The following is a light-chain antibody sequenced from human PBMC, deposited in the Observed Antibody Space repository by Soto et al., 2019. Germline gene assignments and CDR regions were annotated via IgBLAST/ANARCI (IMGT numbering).Light chain of an antibody. V-gene: IGKV1-8*01. Sequence: AIRMTQSPSSFSAATGERVTITCRARQAISTYLAWYQQKPGKAPKLLIYAASTLQSGVPSRFSGSGSGTDFTLTISYLQSEDFATYYCQQYYSYPYTFGQGTKLEIK. CDR2: AAS. CDR1: QAISTY. J-gene: IGKJ2*01. CDR3: QQYYSYPYT.